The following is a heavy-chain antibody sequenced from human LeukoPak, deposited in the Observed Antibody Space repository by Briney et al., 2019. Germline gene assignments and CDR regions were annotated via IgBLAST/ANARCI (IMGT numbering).Heavy chain of an antibody. CDR2: INHSGST. CDR1: GGSFSGYY. Sequence: PSETLSLTCAVYGGSFSGYYWSWIRQPPGKGLEWIGEINHSGSTNYNPSLKSRVTISVDTSKNQFSLKLSSVTAADTAVYYCARGRLRYYYDSSGSYYGIRFDYWGQGTLVTVSS. D-gene: IGHD3-22*01. V-gene: IGHV4-34*01. CDR3: ARGRLRYYYDSSGSYYGIRFDY. J-gene: IGHJ4*02.